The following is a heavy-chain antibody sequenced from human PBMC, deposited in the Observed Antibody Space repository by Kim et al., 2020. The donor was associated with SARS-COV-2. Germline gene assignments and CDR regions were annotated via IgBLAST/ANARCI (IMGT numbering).Heavy chain of an antibody. J-gene: IGHJ4*02. Sequence: GESLKISCKGSGYTFTNYWIGWVRQRPGKGLEWMGIFHPGDSDTRYGPSFQGHVTISADKSITTAYVQWRSLKASDTAMYYCGRLPRFYCSGGSCYGAYFDSWGQGTLVTVSS. CDR2: FHPGDSDT. V-gene: IGHV5-51*01. CDR1: GYTFTNYW. D-gene: IGHD2-15*01. CDR3: GRLPRFYCSGGSCYGAYFDS.